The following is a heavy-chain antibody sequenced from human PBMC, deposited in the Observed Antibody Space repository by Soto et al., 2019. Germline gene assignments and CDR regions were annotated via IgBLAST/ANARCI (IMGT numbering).Heavy chain of an antibody. CDR3: VRDRYSSSGWFDP. Sequence: SQTLSLTCAISGDSVSSYSAAWNWIRQSPSGGLEWPGRTYYRSRFFSDYAESVKSRIFINPDTSKNQFSLQLKSVTPEDTAVYYCVRDRYSSSGWFDPWGQGTPVTVSS. CDR1: GDSVSSYSAA. CDR2: TYYRSRFFS. D-gene: IGHD3-10*01. J-gene: IGHJ5*02. V-gene: IGHV6-1*01.